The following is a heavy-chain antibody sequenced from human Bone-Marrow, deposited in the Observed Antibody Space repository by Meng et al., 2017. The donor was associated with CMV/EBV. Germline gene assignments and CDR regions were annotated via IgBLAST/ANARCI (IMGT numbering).Heavy chain of an antibody. Sequence: ASVKVSCKASGYTFTSYGFSWVRQAPGQGLEWMGWISAYNGNTNYAQKLQGRVTMTTDTSTSTAYMELRSLRSDDTAVYYCARKYRQRSLIQLWHYYYYAMDVWGQGTTVTVSS. J-gene: IGHJ6*02. CDR3: ARKYRQRSLIQLWHYYYYAMDV. CDR1: GYTFTSYG. CDR2: ISAYNGNT. D-gene: IGHD1-1*01. V-gene: IGHV1-18*01.